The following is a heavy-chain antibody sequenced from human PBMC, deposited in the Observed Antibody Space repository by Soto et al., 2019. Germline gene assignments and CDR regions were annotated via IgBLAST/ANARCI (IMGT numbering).Heavy chain of an antibody. D-gene: IGHD1-1*01. CDR3: ATWAGVATTPDFTGRYDY. CDR2: IIPIFHTT. CDR1: GGTFNTYG. J-gene: IGHJ4*02. V-gene: IGHV1-69*01. Sequence: QVRLVQSGAAVKNFGSSLKVSCKASGGTFNTYGLNWVRQAPGQGLEWMGGIIPIFHTTNYAQKFRARVNITAEECTTTTYMELNGMRSEDTAMYCCATWAGVATTPDFTGRYDYWGQGTLVTVSS.